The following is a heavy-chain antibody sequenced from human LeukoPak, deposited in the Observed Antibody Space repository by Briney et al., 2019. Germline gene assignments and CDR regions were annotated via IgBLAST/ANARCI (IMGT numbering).Heavy chain of an antibody. CDR2: IYSGGRT. D-gene: IGHD3-10*01. CDR1: GFTVSTNY. V-gene: IGHV3-53*01. Sequence: GGSLRLSCAASGFTVSTNYMSWVRQAPGKGLEWVSVIYSGGRTYYTDSVKGRFTISRDNSKNTLYLQMNSLRAEDTAVYYCAKGYYGSGSPSPIDYWGQGTLVTVSS. J-gene: IGHJ4*02. CDR3: AKGYYGSGSPSPIDY.